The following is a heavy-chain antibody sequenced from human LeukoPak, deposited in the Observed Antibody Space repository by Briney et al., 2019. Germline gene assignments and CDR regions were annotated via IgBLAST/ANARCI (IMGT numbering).Heavy chain of an antibody. V-gene: IGHV3-74*01. Sequence: QPGGSLRLSCTASGFTFSSYWMHWVRQAPGKGLVWVSRINSDGGSTSYADSVKGRFTISRDNAKNTLYLQMNSLRAEDTAVYYCARRIQGMGPYYFDYWGQGTLVTVSS. CDR2: INSDGGST. CDR3: ARRIQGMGPYYFDY. J-gene: IGHJ4*02. D-gene: IGHD2-15*01. CDR1: GFTFSSYW.